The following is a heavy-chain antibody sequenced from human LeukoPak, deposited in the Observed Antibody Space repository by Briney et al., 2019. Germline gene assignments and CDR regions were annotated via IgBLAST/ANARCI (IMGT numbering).Heavy chain of an antibody. V-gene: IGHV3-21*01. CDR2: ISRSSSYI. CDR1: GFTFSSYS. Sequence: GGSLRLSCAASGFTFSSYSMNWVRQAPGKGLEWVSSISRSSSYIYYADSVKGRFTIPRDNSKNTLYLQMDSLRAEDTAVYYCAKVGYSGSYYYYYGMDVWGQGTTVTVSS. D-gene: IGHD1-26*01. CDR3: AKVGYSGSYYYYYGMDV. J-gene: IGHJ6*02.